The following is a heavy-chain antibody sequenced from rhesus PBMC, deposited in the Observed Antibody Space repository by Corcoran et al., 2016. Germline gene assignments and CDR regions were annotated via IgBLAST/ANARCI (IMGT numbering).Heavy chain of an antibody. J-gene: IGHJ2*01. V-gene: IGHV4S14*01. Sequence: QVQLQESGPGLVKPSETLSLTCAVSGYSISSGYYWGWIRQPPGKGLEWIGRIYGSGGSNYLNPSLPGRVPRSIDPSKNRFSRKVSSVAAGDTAVDYCARVGSSWSEWDTVGTEWYFDLWGPGTPITISS. CDR2: IYGSGGSN. CDR1: GYSISSGYY. CDR3: ARVGSSWSEWDTVGTEWYFDL. D-gene: IGHD5-42*01.